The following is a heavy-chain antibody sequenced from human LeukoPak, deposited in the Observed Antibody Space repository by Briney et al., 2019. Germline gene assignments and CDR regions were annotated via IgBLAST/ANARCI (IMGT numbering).Heavy chain of an antibody. CDR1: GFTLSSYD. V-gene: IGHV3-33*06. D-gene: IGHD1-26*01. J-gene: IGHJ4*02. CDR3: AKEGWELGPVDY. CDR2: TWYDGTNK. Sequence: PGGSLRLSCAASGFTLSSYDMHWVRQAPGKGLEWVAVTWYDGTNKYYADSVKGRFTISRDNSKNTLYLQMNSLRAEDTAVYYRAKEGWELGPVDYWGQGTLVTVSS.